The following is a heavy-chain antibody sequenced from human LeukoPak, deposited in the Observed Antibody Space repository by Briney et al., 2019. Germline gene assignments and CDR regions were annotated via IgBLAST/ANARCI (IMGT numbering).Heavy chain of an antibody. CDR2: ISYDGSNK. D-gene: IGHD6-25*01. Sequence: GGSLRLSCAASEITFSTYAMHWVRQAPGKGLEWVAVISYDGSNKYYADSVKGRLTISRDNSKNTLYLQMNSLRAEDTAVYYCAIQFWSSGALDYWGQGTLVTVSS. CDR3: AIQFWSSGALDY. V-gene: IGHV3-30-3*01. CDR1: EITFSTYA. J-gene: IGHJ4*02.